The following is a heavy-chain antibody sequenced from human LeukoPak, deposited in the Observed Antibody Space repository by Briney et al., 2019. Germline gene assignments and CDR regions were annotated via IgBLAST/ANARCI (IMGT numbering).Heavy chain of an antibody. Sequence: TSETLSLTCTVSGGSISSYYWSWIRQPPGKGLEWIGYIYYSGSTNYNPSLKSRVTISVDTSKNQFSLKLSSVTAADTAVYYCARLEAITTNAFDIWGQGTMVTDSS. CDR3: ARLEAITTNAFDI. CDR2: IYYSGST. V-gene: IGHV4-59*08. J-gene: IGHJ3*02. CDR1: GGSISSYY. D-gene: IGHD3-22*01.